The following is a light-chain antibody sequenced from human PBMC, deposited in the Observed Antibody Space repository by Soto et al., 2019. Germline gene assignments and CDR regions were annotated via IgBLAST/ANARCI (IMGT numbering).Light chain of an antibody. CDR2: GVS. J-gene: IGKJ4*01. V-gene: IGKV3-20*01. CDR1: QSVNTKY. CDR3: QQHNSYPLT. Sequence: EIVLTQSPGTLSLSPGERATLSCRASQSVNTKYLAWYQQKPGQAPRLLISGVSSRATGIPDRFSGSGSGTEFTLTISSLQPEDFATYYCQQHNSYPLTFGGGTKVDIK.